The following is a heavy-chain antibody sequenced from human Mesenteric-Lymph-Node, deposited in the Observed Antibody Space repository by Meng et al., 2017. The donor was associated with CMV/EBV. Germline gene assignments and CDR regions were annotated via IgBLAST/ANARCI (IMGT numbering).Heavy chain of an antibody. J-gene: IGHJ4*02. CDR1: GFTFSSYS. D-gene: IGHD3-10*01. CDR3: ARDKGRWFGDFDY. V-gene: IGHV3-21*01. CDR2: ISSSGSFT. Sequence: GGSLRLSCAASGFTFSSYSMNWVRQAPGKGLEWVSSISSSGSFTSYGESVKGRLTISRDDARRSVFLQMNRLRAEDTAVYYCARDKGRWFGDFDYWGQGTLVTVSS.